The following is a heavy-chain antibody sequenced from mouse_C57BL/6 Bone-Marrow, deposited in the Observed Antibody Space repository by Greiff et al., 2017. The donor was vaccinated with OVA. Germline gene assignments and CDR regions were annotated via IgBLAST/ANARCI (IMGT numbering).Heavy chain of an antibody. J-gene: IGHJ3*01. V-gene: IGHV14-4*01. CDR2: IDPENGDT. Sequence: EVQLQQSGAELVRPGASVKLSCTASGFNIKDDYMHWVKQRPEQGLEWIGWIDPENGDTEYASKFQGKATITADTSSNTAYLQLSSLTSEDTAVYYCTTKLLLPAWFAYWGQGTLVTVSA. CDR3: TTKLLLPAWFAY. D-gene: IGHD1-1*01. CDR1: GFNIKDDY.